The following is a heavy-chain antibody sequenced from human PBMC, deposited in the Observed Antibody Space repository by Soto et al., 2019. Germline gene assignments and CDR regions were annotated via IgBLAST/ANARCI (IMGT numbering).Heavy chain of an antibody. CDR3: AKDRGGVLSPSYFDY. D-gene: IGHD3-10*01. J-gene: IGHJ4*02. V-gene: IGHV3-23*01. CDR2: ISGSGGST. Sequence: EVQLLESGGGLVQPGGSLRLSCAASRFSFSDFAMSWVRQAPAKGLEWVSAISGSGGSTYSADSVEGRFTISRDNSKNTLYLQMNSLRAEDTAVYYCAKDRGGVLSPSYFDYWGQGTLVTVSS. CDR1: RFSFSDFA.